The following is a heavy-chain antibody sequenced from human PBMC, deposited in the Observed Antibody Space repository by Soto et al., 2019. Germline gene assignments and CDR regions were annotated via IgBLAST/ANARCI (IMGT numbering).Heavy chain of an antibody. Sequence: QVQLVESGGGVVHPGRSLRLSYAVSGFTFRNLGMHWVRQAPGKGLEWVAVISYDGSEKYYAESVKGRFTVFRDNYKNTLSLQMNSLRSDDTAVYYCVKDSSPGGYFDSWGQGTLVTVSS. CDR3: VKDSSPGGYFDS. V-gene: IGHV3-30*18. CDR1: GFTFRNLG. D-gene: IGHD2-15*01. CDR2: ISYDGSEK. J-gene: IGHJ4*02.